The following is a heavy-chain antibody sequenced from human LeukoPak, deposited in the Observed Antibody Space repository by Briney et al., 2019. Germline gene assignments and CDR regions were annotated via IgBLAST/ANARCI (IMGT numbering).Heavy chain of an antibody. V-gene: IGHV4-59*01. CDR3: ARGVYIAAAQYGY. CDR2: IYYSGTT. J-gene: IGHJ4*02. D-gene: IGHD6-13*01. Sequence: SETLSLTRTVSGGSISSYYWSWIRQPPGKGLEWIGYIYYSGTTNYNPSLKSRVIISVDTSKNQFSLKLSSVTAADTAVYYCARGVYIAAAQYGYWGQGTLVTVSS. CDR1: GGSISSYY.